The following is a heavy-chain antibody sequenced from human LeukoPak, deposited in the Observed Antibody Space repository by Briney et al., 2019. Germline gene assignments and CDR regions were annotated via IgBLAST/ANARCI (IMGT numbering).Heavy chain of an antibody. CDR3: AKISTVSSNFDY. CDR2: IDYSGGAA. Sequence: GGSLRLPCSTSGFTFNSYAMGWVRQAPGKGLEWVSSIDYSGGAAYSADSVKGRFTISRDNSKNTLYLQMNSLRVEDTALYSCAKISTVSSNFDYWGQGTLVTVSS. CDR1: GFTFNSYA. D-gene: IGHD4-17*01. V-gene: IGHV3-23*01. J-gene: IGHJ4*02.